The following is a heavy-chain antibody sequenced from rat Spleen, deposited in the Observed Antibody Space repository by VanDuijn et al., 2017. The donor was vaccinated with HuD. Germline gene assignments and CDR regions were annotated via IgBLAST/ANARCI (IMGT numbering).Heavy chain of an antibody. CDR3: ARTGSPYVMDA. CDR1: GFPLTSYH. Sequence: QVQLKESGPGLVQPSQTLSLTCTVSGFPLTSYHVHWVRQPPGKGLEWMGRKQKCGSTDYNSALKSLLSISRDTSKSQVFLKMNSLQTEDTAMYFCARTGSPYVMDAWGQGASVTVSS. V-gene: IGHV2-27*01. D-gene: IGHD5-1*01. CDR2: KQKCGST. J-gene: IGHJ4*01.